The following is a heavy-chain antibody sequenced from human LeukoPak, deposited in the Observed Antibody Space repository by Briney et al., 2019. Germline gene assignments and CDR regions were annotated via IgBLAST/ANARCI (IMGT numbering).Heavy chain of an antibody. J-gene: IGHJ4*02. CDR2: ISANSGNT. CDR3: ARDVNYAIDY. D-gene: IGHD2-8*01. CDR1: GYSFTRNG. V-gene: IGHV1-18*01. Sequence: ASVKVSCKHSGYSFTRNGISWVRQAPGQGLEWMAWISANSGNTNYAQNFQDRVTLTTDTSTSTAYMELRSLRSDDTAVYYCARDVNYAIDYWGQGTLVTVSS.